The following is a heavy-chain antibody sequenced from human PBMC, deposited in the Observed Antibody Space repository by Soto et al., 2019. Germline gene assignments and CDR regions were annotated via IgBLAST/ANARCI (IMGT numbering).Heavy chain of an antibody. CDR3: AKGFLDDFWSGYSPDAFDI. D-gene: IGHD3-3*01. CDR2: ISWNSGSI. CDR1: GFTFDDYA. V-gene: IGHV3-9*01. Sequence: GGSLRLSCAASGFTFDDYAMHWVRQAPGKGLEWVSGISWNSGSIGYADSVKGRFTISRDNAKNSLYLQMNSLRAEDTALYYCAKGFLDDFWSGYSPDAFDIWGKGTMVTVSS. J-gene: IGHJ3*02.